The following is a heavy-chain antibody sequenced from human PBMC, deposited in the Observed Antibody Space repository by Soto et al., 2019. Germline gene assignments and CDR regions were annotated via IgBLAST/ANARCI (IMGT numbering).Heavy chain of an antibody. CDR1: GGSVNSYY. CDR2: IFYSGST. J-gene: IGHJ4*02. CDR3: ARVFPSYCGGDCAYFDS. Sequence: QVQLQESGPGLVRPSETLSLTCTVSGGSVNSYYWSWIRQTPGKGPEWIGYIFYSGSTNSNPSLKSRASMSLDMSKHQFSLRLSSLTAADTAVYYCARVFPSYCGGDCAYFDSWGQGILVTVSS. V-gene: IGHV4-59*02. D-gene: IGHD2-21*02.